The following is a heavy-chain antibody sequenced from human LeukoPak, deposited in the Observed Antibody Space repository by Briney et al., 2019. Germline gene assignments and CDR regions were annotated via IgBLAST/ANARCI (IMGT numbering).Heavy chain of an antibody. CDR2: ISNSSSTI. V-gene: IGHV3-48*01. CDR3: ARELATGAGAYKY. D-gene: IGHD1-1*01. J-gene: IGHJ4*02. Sequence: GGSLRLSCAASGFTFRSYSMNWVRQAPGKGLEWVSYISNSSSTIYYADSVKGRFTISRDNAKNSLYLQMNSLRAEDAAVYFCARELATGAGAYKYWGQGTLVTVSS. CDR1: GFTFRSYS.